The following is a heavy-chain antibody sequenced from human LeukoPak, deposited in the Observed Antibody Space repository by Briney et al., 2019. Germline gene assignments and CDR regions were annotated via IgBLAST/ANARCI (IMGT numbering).Heavy chain of an antibody. J-gene: IGHJ4*02. CDR2: FSYNGNT. Sequence: SETLSLTCTVSGGSTSSNNYHWGWIRQFPGKGLQWIGSFSYNGNTYYNPSLKSRGAISVDTSKNQFSLKMSSVTAADTAVYYCARHRPLVVAATLGDFDNWGQGTLVTVSS. V-gene: IGHV4-39*01. CDR3: ARHRPLVVAATLGDFDN. CDR1: GGSTSSNNYH. D-gene: IGHD2-15*01.